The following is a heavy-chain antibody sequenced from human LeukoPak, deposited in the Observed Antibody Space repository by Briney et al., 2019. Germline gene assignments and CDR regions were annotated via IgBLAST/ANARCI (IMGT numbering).Heavy chain of an antibody. J-gene: IGHJ4*02. V-gene: IGHV1-46*01. Sequence: ASVKVSCKASGYTFTSYYMHWVRQAPGQGLEWMGIINPSGGSTSYAQKFQGRVTMTRDTSTSTVYMELSSLRSEDTAVYYCARDESRGNLVTAPDYWGQGTLVTVSS. CDR3: ARDESRGNLVTAPDY. CDR1: GYTFTSYY. D-gene: IGHD2-21*02. CDR2: INPSGGST.